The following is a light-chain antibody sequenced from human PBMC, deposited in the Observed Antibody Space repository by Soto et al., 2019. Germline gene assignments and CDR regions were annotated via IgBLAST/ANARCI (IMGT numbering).Light chain of an antibody. CDR3: QQYNKWPPIT. V-gene: IGKV3D-15*01. CDR1: QSVSSSN. J-gene: IGKJ5*01. Sequence: EIVLTPSPGTLSLSPVDRATLYCRASQSVSSSNLAWYQQQRRQSPRLLIYGASTRATGTPARFSGSGSATAFTLTISSLQSEDFALYYCQQYNKWPPITFGQGTRLEIK. CDR2: GAS.